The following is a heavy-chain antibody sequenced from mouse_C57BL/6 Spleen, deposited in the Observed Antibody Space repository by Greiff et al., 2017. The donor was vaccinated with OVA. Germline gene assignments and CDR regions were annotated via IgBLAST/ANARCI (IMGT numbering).Heavy chain of an antibody. V-gene: IGHV1-55*01. CDR2: IYPGSGST. Sequence: VQLQQPGAELVKPGASVKMSCKASGYTFTSYWITWVKQRPGQGLEWIGDIYPGSGSTNYNEKFKSKATLTVDTSSSTAYMQLSSLTSEDSAVYYCARNYDYDGDAYAMDYWGQGTSVTVSS. J-gene: IGHJ4*01. D-gene: IGHD2-4*01. CDR3: ARNYDYDGDAYAMDY. CDR1: GYTFTSYW.